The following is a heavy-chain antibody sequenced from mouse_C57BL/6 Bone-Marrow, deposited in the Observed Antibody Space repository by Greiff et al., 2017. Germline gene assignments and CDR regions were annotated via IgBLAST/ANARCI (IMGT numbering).Heavy chain of an antibody. CDR1: GFTFSSYA. V-gene: IGHV5-4*01. CDR3: AKGPLGRDYLDY. D-gene: IGHD4-1*01. Sequence: EVQLMESGGGLVKPGGSLKLSCAASGFTFSSYAMSWVRQTPEKRLEWVATISDGGSYTYYPDNVKGRFTISRDNAKNNLYLQMSHLKSEDTAMYYWAKGPLGRDYLDYGGQGTTLTVSS. CDR2: ISDGGSYT. J-gene: IGHJ2*01.